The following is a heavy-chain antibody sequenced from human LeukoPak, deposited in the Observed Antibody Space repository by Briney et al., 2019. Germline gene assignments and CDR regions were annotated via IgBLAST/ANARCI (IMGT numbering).Heavy chain of an antibody. CDR1: GCTFSSYA. J-gene: IGHJ4*02. CDR3: ARDRSVWDDSSGYYDY. V-gene: IGHV1-46*01. CDR2: INPSGGST. Sequence: ASLKVSCKASGCTFSSYAISWVRQAPGQGLEWMGIINPSGGSTSYAQKFQGRVTMTRDTSTSTVYMELSSLRSEDTAVYYCARDRSVWDDSSGYYDYWGQGTLVTVSS. D-gene: IGHD3-22*01.